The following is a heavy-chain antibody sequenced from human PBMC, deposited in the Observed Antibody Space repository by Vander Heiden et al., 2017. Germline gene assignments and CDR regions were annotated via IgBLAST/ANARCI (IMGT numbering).Heavy chain of an antibody. Sequence: EVQLLESGGGLVQPGGSLRLSCAASGFTFSRYAMSWVRQAPGKGLEWVSAISGSGGSTYYADSVKGRFTISRDNSKNTLYLQMNSLRAEDTAVYYCAKDLFGCSGGSCYLLDYWGQGTLVTVSS. CDR3: AKDLFGCSGGSCYLLDY. CDR2: ISGSGGST. D-gene: IGHD2-15*01. CDR1: GFTFSRYA. J-gene: IGHJ4*02. V-gene: IGHV3-23*01.